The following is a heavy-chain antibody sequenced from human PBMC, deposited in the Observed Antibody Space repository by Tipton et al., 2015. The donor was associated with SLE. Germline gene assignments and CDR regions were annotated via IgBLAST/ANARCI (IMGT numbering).Heavy chain of an antibody. CDR2: IYYSGST. V-gene: IGHV4-59*01. CDR3: ARSGTAAGDFGF. Sequence: TLSLTCTVSGGSISSYYWSWIRQPPGKGLEWIGYIYYSGSTNYNPSLKSRVTISVDTSRNQFSLKLSSVTAADTAVYYCARSGTAAGDFGFWGQGTLVTVSS. CDR1: GGSISSYY. D-gene: IGHD6-13*01. J-gene: IGHJ4*02.